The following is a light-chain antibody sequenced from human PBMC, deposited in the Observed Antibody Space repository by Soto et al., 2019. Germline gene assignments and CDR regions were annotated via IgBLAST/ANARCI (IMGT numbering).Light chain of an antibody. Sequence: QSVLTQPASVSGSPGQSITISCTGISSDVGGYNYVSWYQQHPGKAPKLMIYEVTNRPSGVSNRFSGSKSGNTASLTISGLQAEDEADYYCSSYTTGRTAGVVFGGRTKLTVL. CDR2: EVT. V-gene: IGLV2-14*01. J-gene: IGLJ2*01. CDR3: SSYTTGRTAGVV. CDR1: SSDVGGYNY.